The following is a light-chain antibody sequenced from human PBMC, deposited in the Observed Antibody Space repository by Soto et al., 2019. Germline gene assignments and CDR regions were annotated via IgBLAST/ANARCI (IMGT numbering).Light chain of an antibody. V-gene: IGLV3-21*03. CDR3: QVWDSSSDHPGV. Sequence: SYELTQPPSVSVAPGKTARISCGGNNIGSKSVHWYQQRPGQAPVLVVFDDSDRPSGIPERFSGSNSGNTATLTISRVEARDEADYHCQVWDSSSDHPGVFGGGTKLTVL. CDR1: NIGSKS. J-gene: IGLJ3*02. CDR2: DDS.